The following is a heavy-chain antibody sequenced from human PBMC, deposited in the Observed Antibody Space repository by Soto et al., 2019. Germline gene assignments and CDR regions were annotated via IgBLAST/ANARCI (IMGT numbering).Heavy chain of an antibody. CDR3: AKGGPTFLNWFGL. CDR1: GFTFSSYA. CDR2: ISNSGHSA. Sequence: GGSLRLSCAASGFTFSSYAMNWVRQAPGKGLEWISVISNSGHSAYYADSVKGRFTISRDNSKNTLYLQIKSLRAEDTAAYYCAKGGPTFLNWFGLWGPATLVTV. J-gene: IGHJ5*02. D-gene: IGHD3-3*02. V-gene: IGHV3-23*01.